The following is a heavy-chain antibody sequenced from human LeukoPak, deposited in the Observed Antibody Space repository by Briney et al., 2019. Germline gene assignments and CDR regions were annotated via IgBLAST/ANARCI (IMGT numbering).Heavy chain of an antibody. V-gene: IGHV3-66*01. CDR2: IYRGGST. CDR1: GFTVSSNY. Sequence: GGSLRLSCAASGFTVSSNYMSWVRQAPGKGLEWVSVIYRGGSTYYADSVKGRFTISRDNAKNSLYLQMNSLRAEDTAVYYCARTKEMATISYFDSWGQGTLVTVSS. J-gene: IGHJ4*02. CDR3: ARTKEMATISYFDS. D-gene: IGHD5-24*01.